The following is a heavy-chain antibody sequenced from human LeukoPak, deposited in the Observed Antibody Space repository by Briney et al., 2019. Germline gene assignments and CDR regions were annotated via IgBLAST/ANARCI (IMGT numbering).Heavy chain of an antibody. J-gene: IGHJ3*02. CDR2: ITSSSNTI. CDR3: ARDSTHFGELFPDI. V-gene: IGHV3-48*01. D-gene: IGHD3-10*01. CDR1: GFTFSTYS. Sequence: PGGSLRLSCAASGFTFSTYSMNWVRQAPGKGLEWVSYITSSSNTIYYTDSVKGRFTISRDNAKNSLYLQMNSLRAEDTAVYYCARDSTHFGELFPDIWGQGTMVTVSS.